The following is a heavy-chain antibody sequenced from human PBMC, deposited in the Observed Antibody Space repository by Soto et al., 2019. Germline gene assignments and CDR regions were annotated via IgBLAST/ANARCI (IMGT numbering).Heavy chain of an antibody. CDR1: GFTFSNYG. CDR2: VSGGGGST. Sequence: EVQLLESGGGLVQPGGSLRLSCAASGFTFSNYGINWVRQAPGKGLEWVSLVSGGGGSTYYADSVKGRFTASRDNSKNMLYLQLNNLKAEDTAVHYCTWRIFDNWGPGTLVTVSS. V-gene: IGHV3-23*01. CDR3: TWRIFDN. J-gene: IGHJ4*02.